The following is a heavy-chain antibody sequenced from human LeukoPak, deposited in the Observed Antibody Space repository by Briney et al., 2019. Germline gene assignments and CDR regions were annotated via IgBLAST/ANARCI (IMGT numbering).Heavy chain of an antibody. V-gene: IGHV3-7*03. Sequence: GGSLRLSCAASGFNSNNYWMSWLRQAPGKGLEWVANIKDDGSEEYYVDSVKGRFTIVRDNAYNSLYLQMNSLRAEDTAVYYCAREYYYDSSGGPFDYWGQGTLVTVSS. CDR2: IKDDGSEE. D-gene: IGHD3-22*01. J-gene: IGHJ4*02. CDR3: AREYYYDSSGGPFDY. CDR1: GFNSNNYW.